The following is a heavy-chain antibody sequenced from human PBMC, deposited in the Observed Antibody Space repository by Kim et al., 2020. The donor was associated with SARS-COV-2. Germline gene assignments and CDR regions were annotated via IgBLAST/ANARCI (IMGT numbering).Heavy chain of an antibody. CDR3: AKAQWGIAATGTIWYYDGIDV. V-gene: IGHV3-23*01. CDR1: GFTFSSYA. Sequence: GGSLRLSCAASGFTFSSYAMSWVRQAPGKGLEWVSAISGSGDSAYYADSVKGRFTISRDNSKNTLYLQMNSLRAEDTAVYYCAKAQWGIAATGTIWYYDGIDVWGQGPTVPVPS. J-gene: IGHJ6*02. D-gene: IGHD6-13*01. CDR2: ISGSGDSA.